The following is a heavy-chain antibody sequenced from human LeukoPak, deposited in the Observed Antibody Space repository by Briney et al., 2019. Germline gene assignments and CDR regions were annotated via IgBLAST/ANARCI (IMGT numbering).Heavy chain of an antibody. CDR1: GFIFSNYW. CDR3: AREVIWDYYDSSGYYSY. V-gene: IGHV3-7*01. D-gene: IGHD3-22*01. CDR2: IKRDGSEK. J-gene: IGHJ4*02. Sequence: GGSLRLSCAASGFIFSNYWMSWVRQAPGKGLEWVASIKRDGSEKYYVDSVKGRFTISRDNAKNSLYLQMNSLRAEDTAVYYCAREVIWDYYDSSGYYSYWGQGTLVTVSS.